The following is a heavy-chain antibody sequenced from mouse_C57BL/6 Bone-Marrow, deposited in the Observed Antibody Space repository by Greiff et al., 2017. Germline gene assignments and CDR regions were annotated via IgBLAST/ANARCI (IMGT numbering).Heavy chain of an antibody. CDR1: GYTFTSYG. CDR2: IYPRSGNT. V-gene: IGHV1-81*01. CDR3: ARWGYYSNAWFAY. D-gene: IGHD2-5*01. J-gene: IGHJ3*01. Sequence: QVQLQQSGAELARPGASVKLSCKASGYTFTSYGISWVRQRTGQGLEWIGEIYPRSGNTFYNVKFKGKATLTAHKSSSKAYMELRSLTSEDSAVYLCARWGYYSNAWFAYWGQGTLVTGSA.